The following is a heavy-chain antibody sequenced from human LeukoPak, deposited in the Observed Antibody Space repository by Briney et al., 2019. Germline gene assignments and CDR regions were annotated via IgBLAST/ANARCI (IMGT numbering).Heavy chain of an antibody. CDR3: ARAPRCSGGSCPTYYFDY. Sequence: PGGSLRLSCAASGFTFSSYSMTWVRQAPGKGLEWVSSISSSSSYIYYADSVKGRFTISRDNAKNSLYLQMNSLRAEDTAVYYCARAPRCSGGSCPTYYFDYWGQGTLVTVSS. V-gene: IGHV3-21*01. J-gene: IGHJ4*02. CDR2: ISSSSSYI. CDR1: GFTFSSYS. D-gene: IGHD2-15*01.